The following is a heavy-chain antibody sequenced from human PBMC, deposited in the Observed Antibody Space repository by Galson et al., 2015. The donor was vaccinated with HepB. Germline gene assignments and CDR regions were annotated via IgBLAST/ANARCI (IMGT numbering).Heavy chain of an antibody. CDR1: GFTFSSYT. CDR2: ISTDRSTI. D-gene: IGHD4-23*01. J-gene: IGHJ2*01. Sequence: SLRLSCAASGFTFSSYTMNWVRQAPGTGLEWLSYISTDRSTIYYADSVKGRFTISRDNATNSLYLQMHRLGDEDTAVYYFARAAFGSNSYLYFDLWGRGTLVTVSS. V-gene: IGHV3-48*02. CDR3: ARAAFGSNSYLYFDL.